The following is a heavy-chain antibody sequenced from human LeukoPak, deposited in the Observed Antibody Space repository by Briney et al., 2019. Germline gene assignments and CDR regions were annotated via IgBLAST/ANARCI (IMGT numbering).Heavy chain of an antibody. D-gene: IGHD3-10*01. Sequence: ASVKVSCKASGYTFTGYYMHWVRQAPGQGLEWMGWINTNTGNPTYAQGFTGRFVFSLDTSVSTAYLQISSLKAEDTAVYYCARGAGRSAFDIWGQGTMVTVSS. CDR3: ARGAGRSAFDI. J-gene: IGHJ3*02. CDR1: GYTFTGYY. CDR2: INTNTGNP. V-gene: IGHV7-4-1*02.